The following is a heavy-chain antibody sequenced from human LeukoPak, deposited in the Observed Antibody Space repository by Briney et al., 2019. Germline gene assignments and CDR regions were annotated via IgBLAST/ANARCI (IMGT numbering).Heavy chain of an antibody. D-gene: IGHD1-26*01. CDR2: IYHGGSI. Sequence: PSETLSLTCAVYNASFSEYYWIWIRQPPGQGLEWIGEIYHGGSIKYNPSLKSRVTISPDTSKSQFSLNLRSVTAADTAVYYCARGARGSYSYWGQGTLVTVSS. CDR1: NASFSEYY. V-gene: IGHV4-34*01. CDR3: ARGARGSYSY. J-gene: IGHJ4*02.